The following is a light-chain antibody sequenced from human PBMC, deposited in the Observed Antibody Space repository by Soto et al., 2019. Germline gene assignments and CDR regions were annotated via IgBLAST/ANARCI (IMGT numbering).Light chain of an antibody. CDR1: QNTNNN. CDR3: QQYNNWPRAT. V-gene: IGKV3-15*01. J-gene: IGKJ4*01. CDR2: RTS. Sequence: VMTQSPATLSVSPGERATLSCRASQNTNNNLAWYQQKPGQAPRLIMFRTSTRATGVPARFSGSGSETDFNLTISSLQSEDFAVYYCQQYNNWPRATFGGGTKVEIK.